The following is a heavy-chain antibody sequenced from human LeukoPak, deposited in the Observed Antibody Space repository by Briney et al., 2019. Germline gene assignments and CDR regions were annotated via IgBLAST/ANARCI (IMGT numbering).Heavy chain of an antibody. V-gene: IGHV3-48*04. D-gene: IGHD5-12*01. CDR3: ARGATASFDP. CDR1: GFTFSSYS. CDR2: ISSSSSTI. Sequence: GGSLRLSCAASGFTFSSYSMNWVRQAPGKGLEWVSYISSSSSTIYNADSVKGRFTISRDNAKNTLYLQMNSLRAEDTAVYYCARGATASFDPWGQGTLVTVSS. J-gene: IGHJ5*02.